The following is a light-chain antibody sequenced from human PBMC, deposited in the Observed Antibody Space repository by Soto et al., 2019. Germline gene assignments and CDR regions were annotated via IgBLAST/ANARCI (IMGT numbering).Light chain of an antibody. CDR2: DAS. CDR3: QQYDNLPLT. V-gene: IGKV1-33*01. Sequence: DIQMTQSPSSLSASVGDRVTITCRASQSISSYLNWYQQKPGKAPKLLIYDASKLETGVPSRFSGSGSGTDFTFTISSLQPEDIATYYCQQYDNLPLTFGGGTKVHI. CDR1: QSISSY. J-gene: IGKJ4*01.